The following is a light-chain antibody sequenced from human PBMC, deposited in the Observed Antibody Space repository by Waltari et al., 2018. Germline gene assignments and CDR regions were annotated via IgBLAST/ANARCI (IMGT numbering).Light chain of an antibody. Sequence: QSALTQPASVSGSPGQSITISCTGTSSEVGNYNLFSWYQQYPGKAPKVMIYDDNRRPSGVSDRFSGSKSGNTASLTISGVQAEDEADYYCCSYAGSYTWVFGGGTKLTVL. CDR2: DDN. J-gene: IGLJ3*02. CDR1: SSEVGNYNL. V-gene: IGLV2-23*01. CDR3: CSYAGSYTWV.